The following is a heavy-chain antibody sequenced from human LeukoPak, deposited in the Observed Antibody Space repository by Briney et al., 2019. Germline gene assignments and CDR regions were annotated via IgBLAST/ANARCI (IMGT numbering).Heavy chain of an antibody. V-gene: IGHV4-34*01. J-gene: IGHJ4*02. Sequence: SETLSLTCAVSGGSFSGYYWSWIRQPPGKGLEWIGEISHSGSTNYSPSLKSRVTISVDTSKNQFSLKLSSVTAADTAVYYCARGYSSGYYYFDYWGQGTLVTVSS. D-gene: IGHD3-22*01. CDR3: ARGYSSGYYYFDY. CDR2: ISHSGST. CDR1: GGSFSGYY.